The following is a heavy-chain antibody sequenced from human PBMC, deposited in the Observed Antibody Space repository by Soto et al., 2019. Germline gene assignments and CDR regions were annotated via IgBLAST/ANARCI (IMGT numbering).Heavy chain of an antibody. D-gene: IGHD4-17*01. V-gene: IGHV4-59*01. CDR2: IYYSGST. Sequence: SETLSLTCTVSGGSISNFYWSWIRQPPGKGLERIGYIYYSGSTHYNTSLQSRVTISVDTPKNQFSLKLTSVTAADTAVYYCARYLLGDYDGFDMWGQGTMVTVSS. J-gene: IGHJ3*02. CDR3: ARYLLGDYDGFDM. CDR1: GGSISNFY.